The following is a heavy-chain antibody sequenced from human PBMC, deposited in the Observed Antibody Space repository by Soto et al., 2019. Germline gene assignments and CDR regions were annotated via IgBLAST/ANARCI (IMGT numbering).Heavy chain of an antibody. CDR2: IWYDGSNK. CDR1: RFTFSNYG. V-gene: IGHV3-33*01. CDR3: ARDDIPGRAVAIYGMDV. Sequence: QVQLVESGGGVVQPGRSLRLSCAASRFTFSNYGMHWVRQAPGKGLEWVAVIWYDGSNKYYADSVKGRFTISRDNSKNTLYLQMNSLRAEDMAVYYCARDDIPGRAVAIYGMDVWGQGTTVTVSS. D-gene: IGHD6-19*01. J-gene: IGHJ6*02.